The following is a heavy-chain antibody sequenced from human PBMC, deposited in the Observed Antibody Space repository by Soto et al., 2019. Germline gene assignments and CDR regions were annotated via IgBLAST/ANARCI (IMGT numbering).Heavy chain of an antibody. J-gene: IGHJ3*02. D-gene: IGHD7-27*01. Sequence: DVQLVESGGGLIQPGGSLRLSCAASGFTVSGKKYLAWVRKAPGKGLEWVSALSDVDGTLYADSVKGRFTTSGDSSRTIVYLQITSLRAKDTAVYYVGTWHLREHASDSWGQVTAGSVS. CDR1: GFTVSGKKY. V-gene: IGHV3-53*01. CDR2: LSDVDGT. CDR3: GTWHLREHASDS.